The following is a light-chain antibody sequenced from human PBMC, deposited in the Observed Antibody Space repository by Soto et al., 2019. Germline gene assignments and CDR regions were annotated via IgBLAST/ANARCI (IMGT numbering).Light chain of an antibody. CDR2: AAS. Sequence: DLQMTQSPSSLSAPVGDRVTITCRTSQDISNYLAWYQQKPGKVPKLLIYAASTLQSGVPSRFSGGGSGTDFSLTISSLQPEDVATYYCQKYNSAPHTFGGGTKVEIQ. V-gene: IGKV1-27*01. CDR3: QKYNSAPHT. CDR1: QDISNY. J-gene: IGKJ4*01.